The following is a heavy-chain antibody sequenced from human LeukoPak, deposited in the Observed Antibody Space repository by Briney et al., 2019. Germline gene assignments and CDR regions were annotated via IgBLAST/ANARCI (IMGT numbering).Heavy chain of an antibody. J-gene: IGHJ4*02. Sequence: GGSLRLSCAASGFTVSSNYMTWVRQAPGKGLEWVSVIHSGGSTYYADSVKGRFTISRDNSKNTLYLQMNSLRAEDTAIYYCAKDVHASSGYYLDYWGQGTLVTVSS. D-gene: IGHD3-22*01. CDR3: AKDVHASSGYYLDY. CDR2: IHSGGST. CDR1: GFTVSSNY. V-gene: IGHV3-53*01.